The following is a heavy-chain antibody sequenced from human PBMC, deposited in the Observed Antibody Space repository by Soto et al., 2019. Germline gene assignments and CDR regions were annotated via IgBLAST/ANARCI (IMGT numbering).Heavy chain of an antibody. CDR1: GGSISSYY. Sequence: PSETLSLTCTVSGGSISSYYWSWIRQPPGKGLERIGYIYYSGSTNYNPSLKSRDTISVDTSKNQFSLKLSSVTAADTAVFFCARRIVATTSYYYYYYMDVWGKGTTVTVSS. D-gene: IGHD5-12*01. CDR2: IYYSGST. CDR3: ARRIVATTSYYYYYYMDV. J-gene: IGHJ6*03. V-gene: IGHV4-59*08.